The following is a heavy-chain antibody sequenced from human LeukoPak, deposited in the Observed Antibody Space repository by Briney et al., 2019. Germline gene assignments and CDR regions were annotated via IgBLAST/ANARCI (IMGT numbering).Heavy chain of an antibody. J-gene: IGHJ4*02. Sequence: SETLSLTCTVSGGSISSYYWSWIRQPPGKGLEWIGYIFDSGSTNYNPSLKSRVTISVDTSKNQFSLKLSSVTAADTAVYYCARWAAGGFDYWGQGTLVTVSS. CDR3: ARWAAGGFDY. V-gene: IGHV4-59*01. CDR2: IFDSGST. D-gene: IGHD3-10*01. CDR1: GGSISSYY.